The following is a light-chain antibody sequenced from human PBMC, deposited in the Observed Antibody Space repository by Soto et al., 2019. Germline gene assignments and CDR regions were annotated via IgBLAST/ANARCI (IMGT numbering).Light chain of an antibody. CDR2: GAS. J-gene: IGKJ3*01. CDR1: QSVSSN. CDR3: QQYNNWPPGT. Sequence: EIVMTQSPATLSVSPGERATLSCRASQSVSSNLAWYQQKPGQPPRLLIYGASTRATGIPARFSGSGSGTDFTLTISSPQSEDFAVYYCQQYNNWPPGTFGPGTKVDIK. V-gene: IGKV3-15*01.